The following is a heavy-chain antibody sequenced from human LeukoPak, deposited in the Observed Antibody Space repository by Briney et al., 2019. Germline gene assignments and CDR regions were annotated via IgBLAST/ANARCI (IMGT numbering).Heavy chain of an antibody. J-gene: IGHJ4*02. CDR1: GGSISSYY. V-gene: IGHV4-59*08. CDR3: ARTSWGITGTTGDY. D-gene: IGHD1-7*01. CDR2: IYYSGST. Sequence: PTETLSLTCTVSGGSISSYYWSWIRQPPGKGLEWIGYIYYSGSTNYNPSLKSRVTISVDTSKNQFSLKLSSVTAADTAVYYCARTSWGITGTTGDYWGQGTLVTVSS.